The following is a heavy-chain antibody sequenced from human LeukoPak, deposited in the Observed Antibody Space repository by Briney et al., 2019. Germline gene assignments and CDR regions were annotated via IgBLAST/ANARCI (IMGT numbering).Heavy chain of an antibody. V-gene: IGHV1-2*06. J-gene: IGHJ5*02. CDR2: INPNSGGT. CDR3: ARDLTTGGWFDP. CDR1: GYTFTSYY. D-gene: IGHD1-14*01. Sequence: ASVKVSCKASGYTFTSYYMHWVRQAPGQGLEWMGRINPNSGGTNYAQKFQGRVTMTRDTSISTAYMELSRLRSDDTAVYYCARDLTTGGWFDPWGQGTLVTVSS.